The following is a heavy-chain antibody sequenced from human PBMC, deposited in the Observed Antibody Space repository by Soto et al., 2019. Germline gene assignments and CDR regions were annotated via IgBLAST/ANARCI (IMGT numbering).Heavy chain of an antibody. CDR2: IYYTGST. J-gene: IGHJ4*02. V-gene: IGHV4-31*03. Sequence: SETLSLTCTVSGGSIYTGGFYWSWIRQLPGKGLEWLGYIYYTGSTQYTPSLKSRLSISTDTSDNQFSLRLNSVTAADTAVYYCATSLVTSRARVDYWGQGTPITVSS. D-gene: IGHD1-26*01. CDR1: GGSIYTGGFY. CDR3: ATSLVTSRARVDY.